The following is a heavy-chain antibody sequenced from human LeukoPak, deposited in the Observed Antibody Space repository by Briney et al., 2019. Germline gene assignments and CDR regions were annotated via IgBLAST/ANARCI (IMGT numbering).Heavy chain of an antibody. V-gene: IGHV1-46*01. Sequence: ASVKVSCKASGYTFTSYYMHWVRQAPGQGLEWMGIINPSGGSTSYAQKFQGRVTMTRDTSTSTVYMELSSLRSEDTAVYYCASTNYYESSGYYHHSYYYNYMDVWGKGTTVTVSS. CDR3: ASTNYYESSGYYHHSYYYNYMDV. CDR2: INPSGGST. J-gene: IGHJ6*03. CDR1: GYTFTSYY. D-gene: IGHD3-22*01.